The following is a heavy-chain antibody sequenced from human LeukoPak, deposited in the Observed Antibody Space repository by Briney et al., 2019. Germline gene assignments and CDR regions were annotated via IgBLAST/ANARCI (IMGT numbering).Heavy chain of an antibody. CDR3: ARRRDSSGWSDLGAFDI. CDR1: GGSISSSYSY. V-gene: IGHV4-39*07. J-gene: IGHJ3*02. CDR2: IYYSGST. Sequence: PSETLSLTCTVSGGSISSSYSYWGWIRQPPGKGLEWIGNIYYSGSTNYNPSLKSRVTISVDTSKNQFSLKLSSVTAADTAVYYCARRRDSSGWSDLGAFDIWGQGTMVTVSS. D-gene: IGHD6-19*01.